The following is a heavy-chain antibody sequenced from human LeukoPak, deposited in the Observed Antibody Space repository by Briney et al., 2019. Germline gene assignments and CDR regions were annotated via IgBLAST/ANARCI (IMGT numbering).Heavy chain of an antibody. CDR2: MNPNSGNT. J-gene: IGHJ6*03. V-gene: IGHV1-8*03. CDR3: AXXXXXXXXXXXXXXXYXXXXMDV. Sequence: IXXVRQATGQGXXXXGWMNPNSGNTGYAQKFQGRVTITRNTSISTAYMELSSLRSEDTAVYYCAXXXXXXXXXXXXXXXYXXXXMDVWGXGXTVTISS.